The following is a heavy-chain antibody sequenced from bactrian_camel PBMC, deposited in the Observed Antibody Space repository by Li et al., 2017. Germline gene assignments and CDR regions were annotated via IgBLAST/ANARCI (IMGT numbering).Heavy chain of an antibody. J-gene: IGHJ4*01. CDR2: LYLFSRRT. V-gene: IGHV3S40*01. CDR3: AARLRERATDRFEGYHY. CDR1: GDPYCWYD. Sequence: DVQLVESGGGSVQAGGSLRLSCAASGDPYCWYDMSRHRQAPGKQREGVAELYLFSRRTEYAESVWGRFTISRDNTEDIVYLQMNDLKPEDTAMYYCAARLRERATDRFEGYHYWGQGTQVTVS. D-gene: IGHD3*01.